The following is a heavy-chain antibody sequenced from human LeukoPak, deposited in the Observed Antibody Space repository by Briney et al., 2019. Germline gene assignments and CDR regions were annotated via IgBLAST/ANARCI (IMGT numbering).Heavy chain of an antibody. J-gene: IGHJ4*02. CDR1: GFTFSSYG. CDR3: AKGNYYDSSGYPHFDY. D-gene: IGHD3-22*01. Sequence: PGGSLRLSCAASGFTFSSYGMHWVRQAPGKGLEWVAVISYDGSNKYYADSVKGRFTISRDNSKNTLYLQMNSLRAEDTAVYYCAKGNYYDSSGYPHFDYWGQGTLVTVSS. V-gene: IGHV3-30*18. CDR2: ISYDGSNK.